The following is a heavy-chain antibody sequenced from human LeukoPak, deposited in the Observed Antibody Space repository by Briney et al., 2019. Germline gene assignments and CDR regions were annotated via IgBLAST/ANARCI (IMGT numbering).Heavy chain of an antibody. V-gene: IGHV3-11*01. J-gene: IGHJ4*02. D-gene: IGHD3-22*01. Sequence: GGSLRLSCAASGFTFSDYYMSWIRQAPGKGLEWVSYISSSGSTIYYADSVKGRFTISRGNAKNSLYLQMNSLRAEDTAVYDCAAEDSSGYYEPVDYWGQGTLVTVSP. CDR3: AAEDSSGYYEPVDY. CDR1: GFTFSDYY. CDR2: ISSSGSTI.